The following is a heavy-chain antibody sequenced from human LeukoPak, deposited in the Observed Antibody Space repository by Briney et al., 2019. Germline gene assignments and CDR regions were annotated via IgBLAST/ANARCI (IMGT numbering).Heavy chain of an antibody. CDR2: ISTYSGNT. J-gene: IGHJ4*02. V-gene: IGHV1-18*01. D-gene: IGHD2-21*02. Sequence: ASVKVSCKPSGYTFTSYAISWLGQAPGQGLEGRGGISTYSGNTNYAQKLQGRITMTIETSTSTAYMELGSLRSDDTAVYYCARGGSRVVTYGNFDYWGQGTLVTVSS. CDR3: ARGGSRVVTYGNFDY. CDR1: GYTFTSYA.